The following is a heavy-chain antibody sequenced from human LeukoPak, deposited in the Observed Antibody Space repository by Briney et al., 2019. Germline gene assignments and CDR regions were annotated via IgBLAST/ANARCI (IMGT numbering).Heavy chain of an antibody. J-gene: IGHJ4*02. V-gene: IGHV3-11*01. CDR2: ISSSGSTI. Sequence: GGSLRLSCAASGFTFSDYYMSWIRQAPGKGLEWVSYISSSGSTIYYADSVKGRFTISRDNAKNSLYLQMNSLRVEDTAVYYCARGTSSGWDYYFDYWGQGTLVTVSS. D-gene: IGHD6-19*01. CDR3: ARGTSSGWDYYFDY. CDR1: GFTFSDYY.